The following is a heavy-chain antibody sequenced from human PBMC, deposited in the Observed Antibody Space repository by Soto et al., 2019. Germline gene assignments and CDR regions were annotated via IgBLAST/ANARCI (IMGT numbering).Heavy chain of an antibody. CDR3: ASQLRTIFGVVISDY. Sequence: SETLSLTCAVYGGSFSGYYWSWIRQPPGKGLEWIGEINHSGSTNYNPSLKSRVTISVDTSKNQFSLKLSSVTAADTAVYYCASQLRTIFGVVISDYWGQGTLVTVSS. V-gene: IGHV4-34*01. D-gene: IGHD3-3*01. J-gene: IGHJ4*02. CDR2: INHSGST. CDR1: GGSFSGYY.